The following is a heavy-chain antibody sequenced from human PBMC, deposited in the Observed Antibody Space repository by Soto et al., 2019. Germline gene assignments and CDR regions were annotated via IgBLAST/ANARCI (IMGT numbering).Heavy chain of an antibody. CDR3: ARHNPYSRGYCHFDV. J-gene: IGHJ4*02. CDR1: SGSISSGAYY. D-gene: IGHD6-25*01. V-gene: IGHV4-31*03. Sequence: SETLSLTCTGSSGSISSGAYYWSWIRQQPGRGLEWIGYIYYNGSPYYNPSLRGRVTISVATSNNQFSLELRSVTAADTAVYYCARHNPYSRGYCHFDVLGPGTLVTVSS. CDR2: IYYNGSP.